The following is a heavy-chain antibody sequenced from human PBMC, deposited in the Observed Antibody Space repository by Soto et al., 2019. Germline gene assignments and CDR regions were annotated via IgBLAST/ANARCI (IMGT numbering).Heavy chain of an antibody. J-gene: IGHJ5*02. Sequence: QLQLQESGPGLVKPSETLSLTCTVSGASISSSSYYWGWIRQPPGKGLEWIGSIYFSGSTYYNPSLTSRVTISVDTSKDQFSLKLSSVTAADTAVYYCASACHFWSGQTPFDPWGQGTLVTVSS. CDR1: GASISSSSYY. CDR2: IYFSGST. D-gene: IGHD3-3*02. V-gene: IGHV4-39*01. CDR3: ASACHFWSGQTPFDP.